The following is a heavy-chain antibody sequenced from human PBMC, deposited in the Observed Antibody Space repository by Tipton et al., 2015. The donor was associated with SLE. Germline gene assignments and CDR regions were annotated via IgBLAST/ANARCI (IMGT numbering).Heavy chain of an antibody. CDR3: ARPSSGWSGLTY. Sequence: TLSLTCAIYAGSFSGYYWSWIRQPPGKGLEWIGEIKHSGSTNYNPSLKSRVTITVDTSKNQFSLNLSSLTAADTAVYYCARPSSGWSGLTYWGQGTLVTVSS. CDR1: AGSFSGYY. V-gene: IGHV4-34*01. D-gene: IGHD6-19*01. CDR2: IKHSGST. J-gene: IGHJ4*02.